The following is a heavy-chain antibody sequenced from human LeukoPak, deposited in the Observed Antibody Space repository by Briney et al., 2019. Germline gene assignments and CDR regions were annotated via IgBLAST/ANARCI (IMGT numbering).Heavy chain of an antibody. CDR3: ANLLRWEPY. D-gene: IGHD4-23*01. J-gene: IGHJ4*02. V-gene: IGHV3-30*18. CDR1: GFTFSSYG. Sequence: GGSLRLSCAASGFTFSSYGMHWVRQAPGKGLEWVAVISYDGSNKYYADSVKGRFTISRDNSKNTLYLQMNSLRAEDTAVYNCANLLRWEPYWGQGTLVTVSS. CDR2: ISYDGSNK.